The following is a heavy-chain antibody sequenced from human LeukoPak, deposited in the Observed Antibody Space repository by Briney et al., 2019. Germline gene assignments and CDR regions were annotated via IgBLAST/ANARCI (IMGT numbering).Heavy chain of an antibody. V-gene: IGHV4-59*01. CDR3: ARGLLWFGEPPYYFDY. J-gene: IGHJ4*02. CDR2: IYYSGDT. D-gene: IGHD3-10*01. CDR1: RGSISGYS. Sequence: SETLSLTCTVSRGSISGYSWSWIRQSPGGGLEWIGYIYYSGDTNYNPSLKSRVTISVDTSKNQFSLKLSSVTAADTAVYSCARGLLWFGEPPYYFDYWGQGTLVTVSS.